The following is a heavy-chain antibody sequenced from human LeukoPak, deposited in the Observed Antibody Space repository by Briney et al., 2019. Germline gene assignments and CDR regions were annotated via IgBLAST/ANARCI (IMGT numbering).Heavy chain of an antibody. V-gene: IGHV3-7*01. Sequence: AGGSLRLSCAPSGFTLANYWLTWVRQLAGMGLERVSTIKPDGSDKFYVDSVKGRFTISTDNVKSSLCLQMNSLRDEDTAVYYCIEGPTVTSHWGQGTLVTVSS. CDR3: IEGPTVTSH. CDR2: IKPDGSDK. CDR1: GFTLANYW. J-gene: IGHJ4*02. D-gene: IGHD4-17*01.